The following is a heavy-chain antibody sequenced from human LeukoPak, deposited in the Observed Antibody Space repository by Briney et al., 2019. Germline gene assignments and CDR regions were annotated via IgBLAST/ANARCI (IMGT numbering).Heavy chain of an antibody. CDR1: GYTFTGYY. CDR2: INPNSGGT. D-gene: IGHD2-2*01. J-gene: IGHJ4*02. V-gene: IGHV1-2*02. CDR3: ARGRASIVVVYYFDY. Sequence: ASVTVSCKASGYTFTGYYMHWVRQAPGQGLEWMGWINPNSGGTNYAQKFQGRVTMTRDTSISTAYMELSRLRSDDTAVYYCARGRASIVVVYYFDYWGQGTLVTVSS.